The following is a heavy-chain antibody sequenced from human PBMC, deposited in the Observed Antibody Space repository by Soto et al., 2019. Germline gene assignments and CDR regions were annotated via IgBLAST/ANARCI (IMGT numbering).Heavy chain of an antibody. Sequence: QAQLVQSGAEVKKPGSSVKVSCKASGDTFSTSAISWVRQAPGQGLQWMAGIIPIFGTANYAQKFQGRVTVTADRSTSTAYLEVSNLRSEDTAMYYCARSCSTSSCHIYYYAMDVWGQGTAVTVSS. D-gene: IGHD2-2*01. CDR2: IIPIFGTA. CDR3: ARSCSTSSCHIYYYAMDV. V-gene: IGHV1-69*06. J-gene: IGHJ6*02. CDR1: GDTFSTSA.